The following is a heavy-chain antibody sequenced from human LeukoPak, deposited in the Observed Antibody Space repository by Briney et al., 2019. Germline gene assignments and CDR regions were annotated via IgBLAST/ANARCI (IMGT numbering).Heavy chain of an antibody. Sequence: GGSLRLSCAASGFTFSSYAMHWVRQAPGKGLEWVAVISYDGSNKYYADSVKGRFTISRDNSKNTLYLQMNSLRAEDTAVYYCARESAVPGLFEYWGQGTLVTVSS. J-gene: IGHJ4*02. V-gene: IGHV3-30-3*01. CDR3: ARESAVPGLFEY. D-gene: IGHD6-19*01. CDR2: ISYDGSNK. CDR1: GFTFSSYA.